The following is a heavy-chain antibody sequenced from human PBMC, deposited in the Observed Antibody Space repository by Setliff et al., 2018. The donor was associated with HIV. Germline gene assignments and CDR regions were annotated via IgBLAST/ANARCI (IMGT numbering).Heavy chain of an antibody. CDR1: GGSFSGYY. V-gene: IGHV4-34*01. J-gene: IGHJ5*02. CDR2: INHSGST. D-gene: IGHD3-10*01. CDR3: ARGGSGLLWFGELNNWFDP. Sequence: SETLSLTCAVYGGSFSGYYWSWIRQPPGKGLEWIGEINHSGSTNYNPSLKSRVTISVDTSKNQFSLKLSSVTAADTAVYYCARGGSGLLWFGELNNWFDPWGQGTLVTVSS.